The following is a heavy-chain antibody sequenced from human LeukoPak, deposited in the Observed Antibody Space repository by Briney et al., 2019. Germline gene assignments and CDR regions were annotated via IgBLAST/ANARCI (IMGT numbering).Heavy chain of an antibody. CDR3: ARDLWFGESDY. V-gene: IGHV3-7*01. CDR2: IKEDGSEK. Sequence: PGGSLRLSCAASGFTFSSYSMNWVRQAPGKGLEWVANIKEDGSEKYYVDSVKGRFTISRDNAKNSLYLQMNSLRAEDTAVYYCARDLWFGESDYWGQGTLVTVSS. CDR1: GFTFSSYS. D-gene: IGHD3-10*01. J-gene: IGHJ4*02.